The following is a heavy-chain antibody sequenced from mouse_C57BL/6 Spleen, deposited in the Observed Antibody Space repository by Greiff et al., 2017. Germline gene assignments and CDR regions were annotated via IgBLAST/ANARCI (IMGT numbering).Heavy chain of an antibody. V-gene: IGHV1-55*01. CDR2: IYPGSGST. CDR3: ARGGTGYGYDGVDY. J-gene: IGHJ2*01. Sequence: QVQLKQPGAELVKPGASVKMSCKASGYTFTSYWITWVKQRPGQGLEWIGDIYPGSGSTNYNEKFKSKATLTVDTSSSTAYMQLSSLTSEDSAVYYCARGGTGYGYDGVDYWGQGTTLTVSS. D-gene: IGHD2-2*01. CDR1: GYTFTSYW.